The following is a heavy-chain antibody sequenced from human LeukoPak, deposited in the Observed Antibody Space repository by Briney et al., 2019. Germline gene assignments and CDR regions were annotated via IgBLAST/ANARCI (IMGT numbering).Heavy chain of an antibody. J-gene: IGHJ4*02. V-gene: IGHV3-30*02. CDR3: ARGSGDIYGYPEDY. CDR1: GFTFNTYD. D-gene: IGHD5-18*01. CDR2: VRYNGSKK. Sequence: GGSLRLSCAASGFTFNTYDMHWVRQAPGKGLEWVGFVRYNGSKKYYADSVKGRFTISGDSSKNTLYLQMNSLRPEDTAVYYCARGSGDIYGYPEDYWGQGTLVTVSS.